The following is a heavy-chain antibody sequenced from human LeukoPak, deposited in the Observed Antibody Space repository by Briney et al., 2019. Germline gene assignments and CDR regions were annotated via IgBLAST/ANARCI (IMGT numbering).Heavy chain of an antibody. Sequence: PSETLSLTCAVSGYSISSGYYWGWIRQPPGKGLEWIGSIYHSGSTYYNPSLESRVTISVDTSKNQFSLKLSSVTAADTAVYYCAREGVSSGWYRPHEFQHWGQGTLVTVSS. CDR2: IYHSGST. V-gene: IGHV4-38-2*02. CDR1: GYSISSGYY. J-gene: IGHJ1*01. D-gene: IGHD6-19*01. CDR3: AREGVSSGWYRPHEFQH.